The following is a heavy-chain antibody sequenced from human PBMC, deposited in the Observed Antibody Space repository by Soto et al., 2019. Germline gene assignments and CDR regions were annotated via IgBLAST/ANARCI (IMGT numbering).Heavy chain of an antibody. Sequence: SETLSLTCSVSGGSISSGYYYWSWIRQPPGKGLEWIGNIYDSGITNYTPSLKGRVTMSLDRSNNQVSLKLSSVTAADTAVYFCARDVAHGYTENVWGQGTMVTVSS. CDR3: ARDVAHGYTENV. CDR1: GGSISSGYYY. V-gene: IGHV4-30-4*01. CDR2: IYDSGIT. J-gene: IGHJ3*01. D-gene: IGHD5-18*01.